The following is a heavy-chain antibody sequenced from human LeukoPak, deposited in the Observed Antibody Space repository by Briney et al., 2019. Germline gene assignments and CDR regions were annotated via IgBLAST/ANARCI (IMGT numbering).Heavy chain of an antibody. Sequence: PSETLSLTCTVSGGSISSGGYYWSWVRQPPGKGLEWIGEINHSGSTNYNPSLKSRVTISVDTSKNQFSLKLSSVTAADTAVYYCARGQNYYYYGMDVWGQGTTVTVSS. V-gene: IGHV4-39*07. J-gene: IGHJ6*02. CDR2: INHSGST. CDR1: GGSISSGGYY. CDR3: ARGQNYYYYGMDV.